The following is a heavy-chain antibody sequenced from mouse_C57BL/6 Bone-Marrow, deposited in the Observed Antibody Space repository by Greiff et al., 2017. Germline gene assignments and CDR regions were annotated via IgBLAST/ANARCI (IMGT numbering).Heavy chain of an antibody. CDR1: DYTFTNYD. V-gene: IGHV1S56*01. CDR2: IFPGDGRT. CDR3: GRSPAYGSRWYLDV. J-gene: IGHJ1*01. D-gene: IGHD1-1*01. Sequence: VKLVESGADLVKPGASLKLSCKASDYTFTNYDIHWVRQRPEQGLEWIGWIFPGDGRTEYNERFKGKATLTTDKSSSTAYMQLSRLTSEDSAVYFCGRSPAYGSRWYLDVWGAGTTVTVSS.